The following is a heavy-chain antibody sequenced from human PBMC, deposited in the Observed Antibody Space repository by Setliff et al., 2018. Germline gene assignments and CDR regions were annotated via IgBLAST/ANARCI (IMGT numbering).Heavy chain of an antibody. CDR3: AKHGEESKVTTYLAS. Sequence: ASVKVSCKASGYTFTKYGINWVRQAPGQRLEWMGWISCYDGNTRYARKIQGRATMTTDTSTTTAYMELRSLTSDDTAAYYCAKHGEESKVTTYLASWGQGTLVTVSS. CDR2: ISCYDGNT. CDR1: GYTFTKYG. J-gene: IGHJ5*02. D-gene: IGHD4-17*01. V-gene: IGHV1-18*01.